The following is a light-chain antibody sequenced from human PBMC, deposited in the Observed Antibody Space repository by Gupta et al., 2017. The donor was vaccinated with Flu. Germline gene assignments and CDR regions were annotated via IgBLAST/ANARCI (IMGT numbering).Light chain of an antibody. CDR1: QSISSW. V-gene: IGKV1-5*03. Sequence: PSTLSAFVGDRVSITCRASQSISSWLAWYQQKPGKAPNLLIYKASNLESGVPSRFSGSGSGTEFTLTISSLQPDDFATYSCQQYSIYPWTFGQGTKVEIK. CDR3: QQYSIYPWT. J-gene: IGKJ1*01. CDR2: KAS.